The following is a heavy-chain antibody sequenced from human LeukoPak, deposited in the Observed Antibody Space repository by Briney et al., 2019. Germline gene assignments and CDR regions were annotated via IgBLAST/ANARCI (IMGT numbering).Heavy chain of an antibody. J-gene: IGHJ4*02. V-gene: IGHV1-46*01. CDR1: LLTLINYY. D-gene: IGHD4/OR15-4a*01. CDR3: ARDLDYGEKSEDY. Sequence: ASVNVSCMASLLTLINYYMHWVRQAPGQGLEWLGIINLSGGSTHYPQKFQDRVTMPRDTSTSTVYMELSSLRSEDTAVYYCARDLDYGEKSEDYWGQGTLVTVSS. CDR2: INLSGGST.